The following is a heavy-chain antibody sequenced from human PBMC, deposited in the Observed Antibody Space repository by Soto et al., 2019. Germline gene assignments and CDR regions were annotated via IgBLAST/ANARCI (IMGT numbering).Heavy chain of an antibody. J-gene: IGHJ4*02. CDR1: GGTFSSYT. D-gene: IGHD5-12*01. CDR3: ARAFPPSGYDVDY. V-gene: IGHV1-69*02. Sequence: GASVKVSCKASGGTFSSYTISWVRQAPGQGLEWMGRIIPILGIANYAQKFQGRVTITADKSTSTAYMELSSLRSEDTAVYYCARAFPPSGYDVDYWGQGTLVTVSS. CDR2: IIPILGIA.